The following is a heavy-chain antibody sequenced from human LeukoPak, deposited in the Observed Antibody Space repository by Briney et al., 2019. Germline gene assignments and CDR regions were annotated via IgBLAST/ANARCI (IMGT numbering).Heavy chain of an antibody. CDR1: GFTFSSYA. V-gene: IGHV3-23*01. D-gene: IGHD4-17*01. J-gene: IGHJ4*02. CDR3: AKDPTVTKEGY. Sequence: SGGSLRLSCAASGFTFSSYAMSWVRQAPGKGLEWVSAISGSGGSKYYADSVKGRFTIYRDNSKNTLYLQMNSMRAEHTTVYYRAKDPTVTKEGYWGQGTPLTVSS. CDR2: ISGSGGSK.